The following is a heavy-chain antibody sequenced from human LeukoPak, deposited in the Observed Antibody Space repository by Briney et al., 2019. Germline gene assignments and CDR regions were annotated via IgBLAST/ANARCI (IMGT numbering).Heavy chain of an antibody. Sequence: SETLSLTCTVSGGSISGWYRSWIWQPPGKGLEWIGYIYGSGYTNYNPSLKSRVTMSIDTSKNHFSLKLTSVTAADTATYYCARETSLAGFASGLGFNYWGQGILVTVSS. V-gene: IGHV4-59*01. J-gene: IGHJ4*02. CDR3: ARETSLAGFASGLGFNY. CDR2: IYGSGYT. D-gene: IGHD6-19*01. CDR1: GGSISGWY.